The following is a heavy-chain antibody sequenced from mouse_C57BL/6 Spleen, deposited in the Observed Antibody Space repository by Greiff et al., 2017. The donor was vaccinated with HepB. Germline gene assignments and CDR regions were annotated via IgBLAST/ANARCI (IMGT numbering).Heavy chain of an antibody. Sequence: QVQLKESGAELVRPGASVTLSCKASGYTFTDYEMHWVKQTPVHGLEWIGAIDPETGGTAYNQKFKGKAILTADKSSSTAYMELRSLTSEDSAVYYCTRQLRLSGFAYWGQGTLVTVSA. D-gene: IGHD3-2*02. V-gene: IGHV1-15*01. CDR1: GYTFTDYE. J-gene: IGHJ3*01. CDR3: TRQLRLSGFAY. CDR2: IDPETGGT.